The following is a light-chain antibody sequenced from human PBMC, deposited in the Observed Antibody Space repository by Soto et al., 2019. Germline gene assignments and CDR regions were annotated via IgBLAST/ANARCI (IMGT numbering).Light chain of an antibody. J-gene: IGKJ1*01. CDR1: QSVRNN. V-gene: IGKV3-15*01. CDR2: AVS. Sequence: EIVMTQSPVTLSVSPGEGATLFCRASQSVRNNLAWYQQKPGLAPRLLIYAVSTRATGVPARFSGNGSETEFTLTISGLQSDDFALYYCQQHNKWPPWTFGQGTQVEI. CDR3: QQHNKWPPWT.